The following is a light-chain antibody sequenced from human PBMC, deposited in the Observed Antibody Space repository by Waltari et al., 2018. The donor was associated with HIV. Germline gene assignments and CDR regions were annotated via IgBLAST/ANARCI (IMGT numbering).Light chain of an antibody. Sequence: QSVLTQPPSVSGAPGQRVTISCTWSSSNIGAGSDVHWYQQLPGTAPKLLIYGNSNRPSGVPDRFSGSKSGTSASLAITGLQAEDEANDYCQSYDSSLSGVFGTGTKVTVL. CDR3: QSYDSSLSGV. V-gene: IGLV1-40*01. J-gene: IGLJ1*01. CDR2: GNS. CDR1: SSNIGAGSD.